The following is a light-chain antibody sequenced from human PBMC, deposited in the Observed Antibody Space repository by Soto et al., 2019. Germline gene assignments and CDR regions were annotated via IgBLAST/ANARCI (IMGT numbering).Light chain of an antibody. CDR2: GAS. CDR3: QQFGRSPPSWT. CDR1: QSVSSNY. Sequence: ETVLTQSPGTLSLSPGERATLSCRASQSVSSNYLAWYQQKPGQAPRLLMYGASTRATGIPDRFSGSGSGTDFTLNISRLEPEDFAVYSCQQFGRSPPSWTFGQGTKVEIK. J-gene: IGKJ1*01. V-gene: IGKV3-20*01.